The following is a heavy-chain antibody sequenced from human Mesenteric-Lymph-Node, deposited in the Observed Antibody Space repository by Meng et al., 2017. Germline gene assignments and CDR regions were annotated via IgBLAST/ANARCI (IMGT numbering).Heavy chain of an antibody. V-gene: IGHV4-34*01. D-gene: IGHD3-10*01. Sequence: SETLSLTCAVYGGSFSGYYCGWIRQPPGKGLELIGEIDHSGSANYNPSLKSRVTISVDTSKNQLSLNLDSVTAADTAVYYCARASTYRGGSWFGPWGQGTLVTVSS. CDR1: GGSFSGYY. J-gene: IGHJ5*02. CDR2: IDHSGSA. CDR3: ARASTYRGGSWFGP.